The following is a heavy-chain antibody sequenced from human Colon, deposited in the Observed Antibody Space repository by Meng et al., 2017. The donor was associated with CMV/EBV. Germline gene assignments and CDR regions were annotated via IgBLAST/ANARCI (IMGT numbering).Heavy chain of an antibody. CDR2: INPNSGGT. CDR3: ARVGRWMENDD. CDR1: GYTFTGYY. V-gene: IGHV1-2*02. Sequence: ASVKVSCKASGYTFTGYYIIWVRQAPGQGLEWMGGINPNSGGTKYAQRFQGRVAMTRDTSTSTAYLELSRLKSDDTAMYYGARVGRWMENDDWGQGTLVTVSS. J-gene: IGHJ4*02. D-gene: IGHD5-24*01.